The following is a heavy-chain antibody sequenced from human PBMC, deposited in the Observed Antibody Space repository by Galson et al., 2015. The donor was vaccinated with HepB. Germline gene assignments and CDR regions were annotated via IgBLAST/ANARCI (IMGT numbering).Heavy chain of an antibody. V-gene: IGHV6-1*01. Sequence: CAISGDSVSSHSATWSWIRQSPSRGLEWLGRTYYRSKWYNDYAVSVKSRITINPDTSRNQFSLQLNSVTPEDTAFYYCARGNMFDIWGQGTLVTVSS. CDR1: GDSVSSHSAT. D-gene: IGHD1/OR15-1a*01. J-gene: IGHJ3*02. CDR3: ARGNMFDI. CDR2: TYYRSKWYN.